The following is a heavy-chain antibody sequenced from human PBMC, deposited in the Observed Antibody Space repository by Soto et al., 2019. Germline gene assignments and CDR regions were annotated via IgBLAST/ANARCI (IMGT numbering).Heavy chain of an antibody. J-gene: IGHJ4*02. V-gene: IGHV3-20*04. D-gene: IGHD4-17*01. CDR1: GFTFDDYG. Sequence: EVQLVESGGGVVRPGGSLRLSCAASGFTFDDYGMSWVRQAPGKGLEWVSGINWNGGSTGYADSVKGRFTISRDNAKNSLYLQMNTLRAEDTALYYCARVFATTVTRGVYFDYWVQGTLVTVSS. CDR2: INWNGGST. CDR3: ARVFATTVTRGVYFDY.